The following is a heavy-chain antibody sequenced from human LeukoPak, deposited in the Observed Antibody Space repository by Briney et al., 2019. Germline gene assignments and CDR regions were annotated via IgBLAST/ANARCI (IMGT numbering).Heavy chain of an antibody. CDR3: AASLPNIVVVPATKGPFGY. CDR1: GFTLSSYT. J-gene: IGHJ4*02. D-gene: IGHD2-2*01. V-gene: IGHV3-23*01. Sequence: PGGSLRLSCAASGFTLSSYTMSWVRQAPGKGLEWASGVRGSGGSTHYADSVKGRFTISRDNSKNTLYLQMNSLRAEDTAVYYCAASLPNIVVVPATKGPFGYWGQGTLVTVSS. CDR2: VRGSGGST.